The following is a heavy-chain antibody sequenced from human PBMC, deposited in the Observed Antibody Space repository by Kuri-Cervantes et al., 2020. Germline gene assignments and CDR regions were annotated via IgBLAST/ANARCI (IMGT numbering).Heavy chain of an antibody. D-gene: IGHD3-16*01. CDR2: IYYSGST. J-gene: IGHJ3*02. V-gene: IGHV4-31*03. Sequence: SETLSLTCTVSGGSISSGGYYWSWIRQHPGKGLEWIGYIYYSGSTYHNPSLKSRVTISVDTSKNQFSLKLSSVTAADTAVYYCAREMITFGGAGGSFDIWGQGTMVTVSS. CDR1: GGSISSGGYY. CDR3: AREMITFGGAGGSFDI.